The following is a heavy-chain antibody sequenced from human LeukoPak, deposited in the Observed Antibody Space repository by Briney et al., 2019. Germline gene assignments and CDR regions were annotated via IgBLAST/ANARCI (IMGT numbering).Heavy chain of an antibody. J-gene: IGHJ5*02. CDR1: GGSISSGDYY. Sequence: SETLSLTCTVSGGSISSGDYYWSWIRQPPGKGLEWIGYIYYSGSTYYNPSLKSRVTISVGTSKNQFSLKLSSVTAADTAVYYCARVEGFNWNYVFDPWGQGTLVTVSS. CDR2: IYYSGST. CDR3: ARVEGFNWNYVFDP. D-gene: IGHD1-7*01. V-gene: IGHV4-30-4*02.